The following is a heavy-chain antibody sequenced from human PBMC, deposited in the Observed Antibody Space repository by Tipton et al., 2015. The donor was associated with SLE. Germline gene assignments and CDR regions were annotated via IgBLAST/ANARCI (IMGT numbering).Heavy chain of an antibody. V-gene: IGHV4-38-2*01. CDR2: IWHSGTA. D-gene: IGHD3-16*01. CDR1: DFSITTTYY. Sequence: TLSLTCAVSDFSITTTYYWGWIRQTPGKGLEWIGSIWHSGTAHYNPSLESRVSISVDTSQHHFSLRLTSVTAEDTAVYFCARQPSPYYDTTSYFDYWGPGILVPVSS. J-gene: IGHJ4*02. CDR3: ARQPSPYYDTTSYFDY.